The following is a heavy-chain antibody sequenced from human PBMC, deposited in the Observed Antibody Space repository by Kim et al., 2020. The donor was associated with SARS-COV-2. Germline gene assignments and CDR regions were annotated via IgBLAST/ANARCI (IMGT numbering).Heavy chain of an antibody. D-gene: IGHD3-10*01. CDR1: GFSFSDYS. Sequence: GGSLRLSCAASGFSFSDYSMSWVRQAPGKGLEWVTHISARSNTKYYADSVKGRFTISRDNANNSLYLQLNSLGDDDTAVYYCARLSMVRGIPNWFDSWG. CDR2: ISARSNTK. J-gene: IGHJ5*01. V-gene: IGHV3-48*02. CDR3: ARLSMVRGIPNWFDS.